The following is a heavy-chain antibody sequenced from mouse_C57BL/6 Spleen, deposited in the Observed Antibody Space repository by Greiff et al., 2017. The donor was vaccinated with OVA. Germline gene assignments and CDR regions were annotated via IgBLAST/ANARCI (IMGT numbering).Heavy chain of an antibody. J-gene: IGHJ3*01. Sequence: EVKLMESGGGLVKPGGSLKLSCAASGFTFSDYGMHWVRQAPEKGLEWVAYISSGSSTIYYADTVKGRFNISRDNAKNTLFLQMTSLRSEDTAMYYCASGYYAWFAYWGQGTLVTVSA. CDR3: ASGYYAWFAY. CDR2: ISSGSSTI. V-gene: IGHV5-17*01. D-gene: IGHD2-3*01. CDR1: GFTFSDYG.